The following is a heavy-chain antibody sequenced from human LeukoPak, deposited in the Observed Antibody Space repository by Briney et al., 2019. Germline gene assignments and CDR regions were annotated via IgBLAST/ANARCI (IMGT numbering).Heavy chain of an antibody. CDR3: ARHIGGSYYSYAFDI. J-gene: IGHJ3*02. CDR1: GGSIRSCSYY. Sequence: SQTLSLTCTLSGGSIRSCSYYWSWIRQPAGKGLEWIGRIYTSGSTNYNPSLKSRLTISVDTSKNQFSLKLSSVTAADTAVYYCARHIGGSYYSYAFDIWGQGTMVTVSS. D-gene: IGHD1-26*01. V-gene: IGHV4-61*02. CDR2: IYTSGST.